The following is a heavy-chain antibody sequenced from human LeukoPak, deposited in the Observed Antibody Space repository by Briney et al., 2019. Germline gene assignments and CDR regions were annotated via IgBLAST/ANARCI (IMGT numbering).Heavy chain of an antibody. CDR2: ISYDGSNK. CDR3: AREYSSSPDFDY. D-gene: IGHD6-6*01. V-gene: IGHV3-30*04. Sequence: PGGSLRLSCAASGFTFSSYAMHWVRQAPGKGLEWVAVISYDGSNKYYADSVKGRFTISRDNSKNTLYLQMNSLRAEDTAVYYCAREYSSSPDFDYWGQGTLVAVSS. J-gene: IGHJ4*02. CDR1: GFTFSSYA.